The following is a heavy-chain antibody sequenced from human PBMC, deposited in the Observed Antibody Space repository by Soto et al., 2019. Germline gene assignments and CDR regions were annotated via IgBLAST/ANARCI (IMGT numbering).Heavy chain of an antibody. D-gene: IGHD5-18*01. CDR1: GGSISSSNW. Sequence: PSETLSLTCAVSGGSISSSNWWSWVRQPPGKGLEWIGEIYHSGSTNYNPSLKSRVTISVDKSKNQFSLKLRSVTAADTAVYYCARSGYSYGSAFDIWGQGTMVTVSS. V-gene: IGHV4-4*02. J-gene: IGHJ3*02. CDR3: ARSGYSYGSAFDI. CDR2: IYHSGST.